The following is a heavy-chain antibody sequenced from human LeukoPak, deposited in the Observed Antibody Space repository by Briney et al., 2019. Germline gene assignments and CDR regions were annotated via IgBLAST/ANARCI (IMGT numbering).Heavy chain of an antibody. CDR3: ARDKVLRFLEWSGYYYGMDV. D-gene: IGHD3-3*01. CDR1: GYTFTSYG. J-gene: IGHJ6*02. V-gene: IGHV1-18*01. CDR2: ISAYNGNT. Sequence: GASVKVSCKASGYTFTSYGISWVRQAPGQGLAWMGWISAYNGNTNYAQKLQGRVTMTTDTSTSTAYMELRSLRSDDTAVYYCARDKVLRFLEWSGYYYGMDVWGQGTTVTVSS.